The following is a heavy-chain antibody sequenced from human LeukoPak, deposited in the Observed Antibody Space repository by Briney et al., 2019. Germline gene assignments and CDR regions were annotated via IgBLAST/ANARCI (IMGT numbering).Heavy chain of an antibody. V-gene: IGHV4-30-4*01. Sequence: SETLSLTCSVSGASISSGDYYWSWIRQPPGKGLEWIGYINHSGTTHYNPSLKSPVTMSVDTSKNHFSLELSSVTAADTAVYFCARDRDYGGNSGLDFWGQGTLVTVSS. CDR3: ARDRDYGGNSGLDF. J-gene: IGHJ4*02. CDR2: INHSGTT. D-gene: IGHD4-23*01. CDR1: GASISSGDYY.